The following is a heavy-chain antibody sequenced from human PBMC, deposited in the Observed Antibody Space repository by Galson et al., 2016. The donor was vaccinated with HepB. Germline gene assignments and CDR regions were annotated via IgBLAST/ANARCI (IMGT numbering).Heavy chain of an antibody. CDR3: ARESPHIAVPVLDD. CDR2: ISGRGGSI. D-gene: IGHD6-19*01. Sequence: SLRLSCATSGFTFSSYAMTWVRQSPGKGLEWVSVISGRGGSIKYADSVKGRFTISRDNSKNTLYLQMNSLRAEDSAVYYCARESPHIAVPVLDDWGQGTLVTVSS. CDR1: GFTFSSYA. J-gene: IGHJ4*02. V-gene: IGHV3-23*01.